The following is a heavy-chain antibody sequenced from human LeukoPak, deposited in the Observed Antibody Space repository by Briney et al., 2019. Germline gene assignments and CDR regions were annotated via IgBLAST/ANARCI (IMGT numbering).Heavy chain of an antibody. CDR3: ARIPSSSSWPRGDQYYFDY. V-gene: IGHV1-46*01. CDR1: GYTFTDYY. J-gene: IGHJ4*02. D-gene: IGHD6-13*01. Sequence: ASVKVSCKTSGYTFTDYYMHWVRQAPGQGLEWMGIINPSGGSTSYAQKFQGRVTMTRDTSTSTVYMELSSLRSEDTAVYYCARIPSSSSWPRGDQYYFDYWGQGTLVTVSS. CDR2: INPSGGST.